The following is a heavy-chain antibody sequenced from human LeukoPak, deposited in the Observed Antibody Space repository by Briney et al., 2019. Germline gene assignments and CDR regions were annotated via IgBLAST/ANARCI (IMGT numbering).Heavy chain of an antibody. CDR1: GGSFSGYY. CDR2: VNHSGST. V-gene: IGHV4-34*01. D-gene: IGHD6-19*01. CDR3: ARVGRQWLVKWFDP. J-gene: IGHJ5*02. Sequence: SETLSLTCAVYGGSFSGYYWSWIRQPPGKGLEWIGEVNHSGSTNYNPSLKSRVTISVDTSKNQFSLKLSSVTAADTAVYYCARVGRQWLVKWFDPWGQGTLVTVSS.